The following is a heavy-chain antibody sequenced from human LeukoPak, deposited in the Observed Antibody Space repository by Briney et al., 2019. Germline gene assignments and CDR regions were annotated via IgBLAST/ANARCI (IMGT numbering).Heavy chain of an antibody. CDR1: GGSISSFY. D-gene: IGHD4-17*01. Sequence: SETLSLTCTVSGGSISSFYWTWIRQPAGKGLEWIGRIYPSGSTNYNPSLKSRVTISIDTSKNQFSLKLTSVTAADTAVHYCARDLVTVTKGFDIWGQGTMVSVSS. CDR2: IYPSGST. CDR3: ARDLVTVTKGFDI. V-gene: IGHV4-4*07. J-gene: IGHJ3*02.